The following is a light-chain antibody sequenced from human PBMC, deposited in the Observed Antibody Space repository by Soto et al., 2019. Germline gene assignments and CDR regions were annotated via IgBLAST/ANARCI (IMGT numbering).Light chain of an antibody. CDR2: GAS. CDR3: QQYGSKPWT. CDR1: QSIKNNY. V-gene: IGKV3-20*01. J-gene: IGKJ1*01. Sequence: EIVLTQSPGTLSLFLGGRATLSCRASQSIKNNYLAWYQQKPGQAPRLLLFGASNRAPDISDRFSGSGSGTDFTLTISRLEPEDFAVYYCQQYGSKPWTFGQGTEVEVK.